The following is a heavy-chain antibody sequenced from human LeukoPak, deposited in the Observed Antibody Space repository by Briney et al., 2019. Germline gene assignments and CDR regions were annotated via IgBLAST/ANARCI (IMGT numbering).Heavy chain of an antibody. CDR3: AKGGSSWAPGGAYYYFYGMDV. CDR2: IYTSGST. V-gene: IGHV4-4*07. CDR1: GDSISSYD. Sequence: SETLSLTCTVSGDSISSYDWSWIRQPAGKGLEWIGRIYTSGSTNHNPSFKSRVTMSVDTSKSQFSLKLSPVTAADTAVYYCAKGGSSWAPGGAYYYFYGMDVWGQGTTVTVSS. J-gene: IGHJ6*02. D-gene: IGHD6-13*01.